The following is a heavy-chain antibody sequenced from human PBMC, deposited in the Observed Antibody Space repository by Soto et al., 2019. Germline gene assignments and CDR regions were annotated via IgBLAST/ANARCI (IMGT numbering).Heavy chain of an antibody. CDR1: GFTFSSSA. V-gene: IGHV3-23*01. J-gene: IGHJ5*02. CDR2: IIISGGRT. CDR3: AKLTTS. Sequence: EVQLLESGGGLVQPGGSLRLSCVASGFTFSSSAMSWVRQAPGKGLEWVSRIIISGGRTYYADSVKGRFTISRDNSKNTLYMQMNSLRVEDTAVYYCAKLTTSWGRGTLVTVSS.